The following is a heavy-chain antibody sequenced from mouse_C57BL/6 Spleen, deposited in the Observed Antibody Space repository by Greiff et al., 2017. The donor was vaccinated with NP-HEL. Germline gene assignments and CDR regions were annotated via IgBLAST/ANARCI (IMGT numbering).Heavy chain of an antibody. D-gene: IGHD2-3*01. V-gene: IGHV2-5*01. CDR2: IWRGGST. J-gene: IGHJ4*01. CDR3: AKGVYDGYYGGYYYAMDY. CDR1: GFSLTSYG. Sequence: QVQLQQSGPGLVQPSQSLSITCTVSGFSLTSYGVHWVRQSPGKGLEWLGVIWRGGSTDYNAAFMSRLSITKDNSKSQVFFKMNSLQADDTAIYYCAKGVYDGYYGGYYYAMDYWGQGTSVTVSS.